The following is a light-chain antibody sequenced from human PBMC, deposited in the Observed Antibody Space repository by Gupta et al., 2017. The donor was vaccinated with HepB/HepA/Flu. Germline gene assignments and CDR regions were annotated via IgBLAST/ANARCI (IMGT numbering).Light chain of an antibody. CDR2: SVS. J-gene: IGKJ2*01. V-gene: IGKV3-20*01. Sequence: DIVLTQSPGTLSLSPGERASISCRASQSVPRGYLAWYQQKLGQAPRLLIYSVSSRAAGIPDRFNGRGSETDFTLTISRLEPEDFAVYYCQQYGSSQYTFGQGTRLEIK. CDR3: QQYGSSQYT. CDR1: QSVPRGY.